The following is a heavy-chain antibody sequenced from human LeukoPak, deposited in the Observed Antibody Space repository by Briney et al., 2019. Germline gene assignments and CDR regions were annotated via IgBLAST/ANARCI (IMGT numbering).Heavy chain of an antibody. V-gene: IGHV3-23*01. CDR3: ARDSSGGGGMDV. Sequence: AGGSLILSCAASGFTFIFYAMSWVRQAPGKGLEWVSGISGSGGGTYYADSVKGRFTISRDNSKNTLYLQMNSLRAEDTAVYHCARDSSGGGGMDVWGQGTTVTVSS. D-gene: IGHD6-19*01. CDR2: ISGSGGGT. CDR1: GFTFIFYA. J-gene: IGHJ6*02.